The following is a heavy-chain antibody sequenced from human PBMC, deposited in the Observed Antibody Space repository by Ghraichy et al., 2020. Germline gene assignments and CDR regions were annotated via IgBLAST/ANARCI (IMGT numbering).Heavy chain of an antibody. CDR2: IYYSGST. Sequence: EPLSLTCTVSGGSISSYYWSWIRQPPGKGLEWIGYIYYSGSTNYNPSLKSRVTISVDTSKNQFSLKLSSLTAADTAVYYCARDEGSGGFDYWGQGTLVTVSS. CDR3: ARDEGSGGFDY. CDR1: GGSISSYY. D-gene: IGHD3-10*01. J-gene: IGHJ4*02. V-gene: IGHV4-59*01.